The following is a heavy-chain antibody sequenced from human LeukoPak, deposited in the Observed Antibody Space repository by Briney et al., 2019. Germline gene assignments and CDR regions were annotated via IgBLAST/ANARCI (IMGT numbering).Heavy chain of an antibody. V-gene: IGHV1-18*01. D-gene: IGHD2-2*01. CDR1: GYTFTSYG. Sequence: ASVKVSCKASGYTFTSYGISWVRQAPGQGLEWMGWISAYNGNTNYAQKLQGRVTMTTDTSTSTAYMELRSLRSDDTAGYYCARVFTGYCSSTSCPPGGYWGQGTLVTVSS. J-gene: IGHJ4*02. CDR3: ARVFTGYCSSTSCPPGGY. CDR2: ISAYNGNT.